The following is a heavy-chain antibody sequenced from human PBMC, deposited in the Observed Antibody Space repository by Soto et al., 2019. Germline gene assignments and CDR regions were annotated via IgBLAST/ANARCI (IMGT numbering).Heavy chain of an antibody. Sequence: PSETLSLTCDVYGGSFSGYIWTWIRQTPGKGLQWIGQINHSGSTNYNPSLKSRVTISVDTSKNQFSLKLSSVTAADTAVYYCASEGYYYGSGSYSPTDRFDPWGQGTLVTVSS. CDR1: GGSFSGYI. D-gene: IGHD3-10*01. V-gene: IGHV4-34*01. CDR2: INHSGST. J-gene: IGHJ5*02. CDR3: ASEGYYYGSGSYSPTDRFDP.